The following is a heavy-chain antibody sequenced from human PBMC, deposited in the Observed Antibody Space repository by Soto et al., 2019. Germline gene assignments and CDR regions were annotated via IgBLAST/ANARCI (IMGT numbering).Heavy chain of an antibody. D-gene: IGHD2-2*01. Sequence: GGSLRLSCTASGFTFGDYAMSWFRQAPGKGLEWVGFIRSKAYGGTTEYAASVKGRFTISRDDSKSIAYLQMNSLKTEDTAVYYCTRDGRYCSSTSCWSGAYYSAIDVWGQGTTVTVSS. J-gene: IGHJ6*02. CDR1: GFTFGDYA. CDR2: IRSKAYGGTT. V-gene: IGHV3-49*03. CDR3: TRDGRYCSSTSCWSGAYYSAIDV.